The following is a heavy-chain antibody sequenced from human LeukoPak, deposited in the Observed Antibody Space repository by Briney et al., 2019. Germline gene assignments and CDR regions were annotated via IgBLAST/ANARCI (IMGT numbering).Heavy chain of an antibody. Sequence: PGGSLRLSCAASGFTFSSYAMSWVRQAPGKGLEWVSAISGSGGSTYYADSVKGRFTISRDNSKNTLYLQMNSLRAEDTAVYYCAKGNRNYADFYYSIDVWGQGTTVTVSS. CDR1: GFTFSSYA. V-gene: IGHV3-23*01. J-gene: IGHJ6*02. D-gene: IGHD1-14*01. CDR3: AKGNRNYADFYYSIDV. CDR2: ISGSGGST.